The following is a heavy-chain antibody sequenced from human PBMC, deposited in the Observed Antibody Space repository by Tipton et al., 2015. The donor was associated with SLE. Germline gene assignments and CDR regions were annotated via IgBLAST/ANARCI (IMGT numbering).Heavy chain of an antibody. D-gene: IGHD4-23*01. CDR3: ARVRAMVVTWFDY. CDR2: MHHSGST. Sequence: TLSLTCAVSGYSISSGYFWGWIRQLPGKGLEWIGSMHHSGSTYYNPSLKSRVTISVDTSKNQFSLKLSSVTAADTAVYYCARVRAMVVTWFDYWGQGTLVTVSS. CDR1: GYSISSGYF. J-gene: IGHJ4*02. V-gene: IGHV4-38-2*01.